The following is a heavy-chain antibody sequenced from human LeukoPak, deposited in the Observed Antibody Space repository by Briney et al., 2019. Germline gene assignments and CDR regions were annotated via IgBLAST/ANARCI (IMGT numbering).Heavy chain of an antibody. J-gene: IGHJ4*02. V-gene: IGHV3-48*01. CDR1: GFTFSSYT. CDR3: ARDGIIGYYYGSGSSQTYFDY. Sequence: GGSLRRSCAASGFTFSSYTMNWVRQAPGEGLEWVSYISSSSSTIYYADSVKGRSTISRDNAKNSLYLHMKSLRAEDTAVYYCARDGIIGYYYGSGSSQTYFDYWGQGTLVTVSS. D-gene: IGHD3-10*01. CDR2: ISSSSSTI.